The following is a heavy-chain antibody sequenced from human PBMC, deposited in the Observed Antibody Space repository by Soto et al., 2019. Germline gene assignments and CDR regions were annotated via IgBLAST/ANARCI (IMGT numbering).Heavy chain of an antibody. CDR2: ISGSGGST. D-gene: IGHD6-13*01. CDR1: GFTFSSYS. V-gene: IGHV3-23*01. J-gene: IGHJ4*02. Sequence: PGGSLRLSCAACGFTFSSYSMSWVRQAPGKGLEWVSAISGSGGSTYYADSVKGRFTISRENSKDTLYLQMNSLRAEDTAVYYCAKDLYSIAAVPDSLGQGKLVAFSS. CDR3: AKDLYSIAAVPDS.